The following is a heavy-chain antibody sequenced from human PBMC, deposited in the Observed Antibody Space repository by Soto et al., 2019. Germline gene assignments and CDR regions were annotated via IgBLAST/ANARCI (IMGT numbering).Heavy chain of an antibody. D-gene: IGHD3-10*01. Sequence: QLQLQESGPGLVKPSETLSLTCTVSGGSISSSSYYWGWIRQPPGKGLEWIGSIYYSGSTYYNPSLKSRVTISVDTSKNQFSLKLSSVTAADTAVYYCARIGSGGSGSYYTLGYWGQGTLVTVSS. V-gene: IGHV4-39*01. CDR3: ARIGSGGSGSYYTLGY. CDR1: GGSISSSSYY. J-gene: IGHJ4*02. CDR2: IYYSGST.